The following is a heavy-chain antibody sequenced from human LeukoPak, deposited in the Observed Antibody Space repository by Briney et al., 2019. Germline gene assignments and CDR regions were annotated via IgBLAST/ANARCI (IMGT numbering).Heavy chain of an antibody. J-gene: IGHJ4*02. CDR3: ATEGVVPAATFDY. Sequence: PSETLSLTCAVYGGSFSGYYWSWIRQPPGKGLEWIGEINHSGSTNYNPSLKSRVTISVDTSKNQFSLKLSSATAADTAVYYCATEGVVPAATFDYWGQGTLVTVSS. CDR2: INHSGST. D-gene: IGHD2-2*01. V-gene: IGHV4-34*01. CDR1: GGSFSGYY.